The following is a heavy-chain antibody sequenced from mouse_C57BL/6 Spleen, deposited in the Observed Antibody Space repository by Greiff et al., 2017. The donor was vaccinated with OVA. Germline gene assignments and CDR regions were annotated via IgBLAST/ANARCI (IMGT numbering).Heavy chain of an antibody. D-gene: IGHD1-1*01. CDR3: AVYYYGSSYCFDY. Sequence: QVQLQQPGAELVKPGASVKLSCKASGYTFTSYWMQWVKQRPGQGLEWIGEIDPSDSYTNYNQKFKGKATLTVDTSSSTAYMQLSSLTSEDSAVYYCAVYYYGSSYCFDYWGQGTTRTVSS. J-gene: IGHJ2*01. CDR1: GYTFTSYW. V-gene: IGHV1-50*01. CDR2: IDPSDSYT.